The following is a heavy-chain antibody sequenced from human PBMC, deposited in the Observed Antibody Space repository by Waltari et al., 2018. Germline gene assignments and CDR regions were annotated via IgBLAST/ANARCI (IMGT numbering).Heavy chain of an antibody. Sequence: QVQLQQWGAGLLKPSETLSLTCAVYGGSFSGYYWSWIRQPPGKGLEWIGEINHSGSTNYNPSLKSRVTISVDTSKNQFSLKLSSVTAADTAVYYCARVPFDILTGYYGSSRWFDPWGQGTLVTVSS. CDR3: ARVPFDILTGYYGSSRWFDP. CDR2: INHSGST. CDR1: GGSFSGYY. J-gene: IGHJ5*02. V-gene: IGHV4-34*01. D-gene: IGHD3-9*01.